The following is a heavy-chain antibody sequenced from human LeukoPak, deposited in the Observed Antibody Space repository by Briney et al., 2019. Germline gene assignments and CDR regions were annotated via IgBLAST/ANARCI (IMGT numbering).Heavy chain of an antibody. V-gene: IGHV4-59*01. CDR1: GGSISSYY. CDR2: IYYSGST. CDR3: ARDSRIYGMDV. J-gene: IGHJ6*02. D-gene: IGHD2-15*01. Sequence: SETLSLTGTVSGGSISSYYWSWIRQPPGKGLEWIGYIYYSGSTNYNPSLKSRVTISVDTSKNQFSLKLSSVTAADTAVYYCARDSRIYGMDVWGQGTTVTVSS.